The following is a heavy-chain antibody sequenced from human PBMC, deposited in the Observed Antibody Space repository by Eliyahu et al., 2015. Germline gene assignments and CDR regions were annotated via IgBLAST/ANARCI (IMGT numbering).Heavy chain of an antibody. J-gene: IGHJ5*02. CDR2: ISFDSKNR. D-gene: IGHD1-20*01. CDR1: GFPFGHYS. CDR3: LREDGVTGKGYSDP. Sequence: VEVVESGGGVVQPGRSLSLSCVASGFPFGHYSLHWVRQAPGKRLDWVXLISFDSKNRIYADSVKGRFTISRDNSKNSLYLEMNDLRLEDSAVYYCLREDGVTGKGYSDPWGQGTQVSVSA. V-gene: IGHV3-30*04.